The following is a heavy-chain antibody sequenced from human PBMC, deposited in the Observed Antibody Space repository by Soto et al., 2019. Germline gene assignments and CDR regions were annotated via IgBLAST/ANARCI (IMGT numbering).Heavy chain of an antibody. D-gene: IGHD4-17*01. CDR1: GGSISSYY. J-gene: IGHJ4*02. CDR3: ARHDDGDYAVDY. V-gene: IGHV4-59*08. Sequence: SETLSLTCTVSGGSISSYYWSWIRQPPGKGLEWIGYIYYSGSTNYNPSLKSRVTISVDTSKNQFSLKLSSVTAADTAVYYCARHDDGDYAVDYWGQGTLVTVSS. CDR2: IYYSGST.